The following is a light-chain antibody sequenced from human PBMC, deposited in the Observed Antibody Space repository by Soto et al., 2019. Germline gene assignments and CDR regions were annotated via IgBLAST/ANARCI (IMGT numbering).Light chain of an antibody. Sequence: SYELTQPPSVSVAPGQTARITCGGNNIGSKSVHWYQQKPGQAPVLVVYDDSDRPSGIPERFSGSNSGNTATLTIRRVEAGDEADYYCQVWDSSSDHRYVFGTGTKVTVL. V-gene: IGLV3-21*02. J-gene: IGLJ1*01. CDR1: NIGSKS. CDR3: QVWDSSSDHRYV. CDR2: DDS.